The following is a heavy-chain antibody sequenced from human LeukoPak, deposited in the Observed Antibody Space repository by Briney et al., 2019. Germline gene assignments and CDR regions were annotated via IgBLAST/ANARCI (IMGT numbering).Heavy chain of an antibody. D-gene: IGHD5-18*01. CDR1: GFTFSSYG. V-gene: IGHV3-30*02. J-gene: IGHJ4*02. CDR3: AKDRGYSPLAQIDY. CDR2: IRYDGSNK. Sequence: PGGSLRLSCAASGFTFSSYGMHWVRQAPGKGLEWAAFIRYDGSNKYYADSVKGRFTISRDNAKNSLYLQMNSLRAEDTAIYYCAKDRGYSPLAQIDYWGQGTLVTVSS.